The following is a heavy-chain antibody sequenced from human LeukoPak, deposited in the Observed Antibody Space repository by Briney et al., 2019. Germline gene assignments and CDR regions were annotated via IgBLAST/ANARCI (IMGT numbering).Heavy chain of an antibody. CDR2: FYYSGST. Sequence: SETLSLTCAVSGGSISRGGYSWSWIRQPPGKGLEWIGYFYYSGSTYYNPSLKSRVTISVDTSKNQLSLKLSSVTAADTAVYYCARESSYHGSGTGWFGPWGQGTLVTVSS. V-gene: IGHV4-30-4*07. D-gene: IGHD3-10*01. J-gene: IGHJ5*02. CDR1: GGSISRGGYS. CDR3: ARESSYHGSGTGWFGP.